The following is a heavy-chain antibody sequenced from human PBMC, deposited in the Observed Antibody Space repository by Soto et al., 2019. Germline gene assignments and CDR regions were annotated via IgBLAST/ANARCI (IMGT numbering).Heavy chain of an antibody. CDR3: AKVGADGGWYDGEVDY. V-gene: IGHV3-23*01. CDR2: ISGSGGST. CDR1: GFIFSSYA. D-gene: IGHD6-19*01. Sequence: LRLSCVASGFIFSSYAMSWVRQAPGKGLEWVSAISGSGGSTDHADSVKGRFTISRDNSKNTLYLQMNSLRVEDTAVYYCAKVGADGGWYDGEVDYWGRGSLVTVSS. J-gene: IGHJ4*02.